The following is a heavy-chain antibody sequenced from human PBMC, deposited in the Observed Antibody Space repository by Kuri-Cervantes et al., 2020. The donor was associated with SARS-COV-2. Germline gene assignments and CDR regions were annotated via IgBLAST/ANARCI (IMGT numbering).Heavy chain of an antibody. CDR1: GFTFSSYS. Sequence: GESLKISCADSGFTFSSYSMNWVRQAPGKGLEWVSYISSSSSYIYYADSLKGRFTISRDNAKNSLYLQMNSLRAEDTAVYYCARGLSRKPFDYWGQEPWSPSPQ. CDR2: ISSSSSYI. J-gene: IGHJ4*01. CDR3: ARGLSRKPFDY. V-gene: IGHV3-21*01.